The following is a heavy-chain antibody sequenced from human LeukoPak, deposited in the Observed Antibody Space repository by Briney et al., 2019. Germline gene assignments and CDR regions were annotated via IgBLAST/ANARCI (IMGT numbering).Heavy chain of an antibody. CDR2: IYSGGST. D-gene: IGHD6-13*01. CDR1: GFTVSANY. Sequence: PGGSLRLSCAASGFTVSANYMSWVRQAPGKGLEWVSIIYSGGSTYYADSVKGRFTISRDNSKNTLYLQMNSLRAEDTAVYYCARDLGSSWYKLWGQGTLVTVSS. CDR3: ARDLGSSWYKL. V-gene: IGHV3-66*01. J-gene: IGHJ4*02.